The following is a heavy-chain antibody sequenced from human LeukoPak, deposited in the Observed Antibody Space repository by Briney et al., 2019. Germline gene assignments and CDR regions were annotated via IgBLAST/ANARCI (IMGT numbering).Heavy chain of an antibody. CDR2: ITWNSGNI. CDR1: GFTFSSYW. J-gene: IGHJ6*02. Sequence: GGSLRLSCAASGFTFSSYWMHWVRQAPGKGLXXXXXITWNSGNIVYVDSVKGRFTISRDNAKNSLFLQMNSLRAEDTALYYCAKDKTSFYDAMDVWGQGTTVTVSS. D-gene: IGHD6-6*01. CDR3: AKDKTSFYDAMDV. V-gene: IGHV3-9*01.